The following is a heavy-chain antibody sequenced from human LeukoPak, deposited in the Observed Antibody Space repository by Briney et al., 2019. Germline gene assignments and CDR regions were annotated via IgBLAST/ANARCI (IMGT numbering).Heavy chain of an antibody. D-gene: IGHD2-15*01. J-gene: IGHJ3*02. CDR2: IGGSGSPT. V-gene: IGHV3-48*04. CDR1: GFTFSGYS. CDR3: AREIIPTPDTFDI. Sequence: PGGSLRLSCAASGFTFSGYSMSWVRQAPGKGLEWVSYIGGSGSPTHYADSVKGRFTVSRDNAKNSLYLQLNNLRAEDTAVYYCAREIIPTPDTFDIWGQGTVVTVSS.